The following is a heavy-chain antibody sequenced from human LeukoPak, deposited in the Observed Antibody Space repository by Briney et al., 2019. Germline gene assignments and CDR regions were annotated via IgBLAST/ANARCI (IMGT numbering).Heavy chain of an antibody. D-gene: IGHD3-10*01. Sequence: PGGSLRLSCAASGLTFSSYAMSWVRQAPGKGLEWISYITSRSTTYYADSVRGRFTISRDNAKNSLYPEMNGLRDDDTAVYYCARRISGSYLDYWGKGTLVTVSS. CDR2: ITSRSTT. V-gene: IGHV3-48*02. J-gene: IGHJ4*02. CDR3: ARRISGSYLDY. CDR1: GLTFSSYA.